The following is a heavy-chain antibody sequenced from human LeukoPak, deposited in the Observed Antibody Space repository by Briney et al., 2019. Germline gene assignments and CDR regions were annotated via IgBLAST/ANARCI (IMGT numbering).Heavy chain of an antibody. CDR2: IKQDGSEI. J-gene: IGHJ4*02. CDR3: ARGGSARFDF. D-gene: IGHD3-10*01. V-gene: IGHV3-7*01. Sequence: GGSLRLSCVASGFTFSSYWRGWVRQAPGKGLEWVDNIKQDGSEILYVDSVKGRFTISRDNAKNSLHLQMNNLRGEDTAIYYCARGGSARFDFWGQGTLVTVSS. CDR1: GFTFSSYW.